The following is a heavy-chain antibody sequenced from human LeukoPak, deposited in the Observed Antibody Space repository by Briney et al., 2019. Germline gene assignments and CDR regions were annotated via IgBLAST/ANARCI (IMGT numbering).Heavy chain of an antibody. Sequence: GSLRLSCAASGFPFSSYAMHWVRQAPGKGLEWVAVISYDGSNKYYADSVKGRFTISRDNSKNTLYLQMNSLRAEDTAVYYCARDQREIPDYWGQGTLVTVSS. CDR1: GFPFSSYA. CDR2: ISYDGSNK. CDR3: ARDQREIPDY. J-gene: IGHJ4*02. V-gene: IGHV3-30-3*01. D-gene: IGHD1-26*01.